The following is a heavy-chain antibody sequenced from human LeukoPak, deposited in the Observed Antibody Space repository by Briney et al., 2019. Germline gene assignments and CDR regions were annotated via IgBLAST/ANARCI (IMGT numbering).Heavy chain of an antibody. V-gene: IGHV3-23*01. J-gene: IGHJ4*02. D-gene: IGHD6-19*01. CDR3: AKTTTGYSSGRYPGWPVDY. CDR1: EFPFSIYA. CDR2: IDATGSDK. Sequence: GGSLRLSCEVSEFPFSIYAMAWVRQAPGQGLEWVSAIDATGSDKYYTDSVKGRFTISRDNSKNTVYLQMNSLRPEDTAVYYCAKTTTGYSSGRYPGWPVDYWGQGTLVTVSS.